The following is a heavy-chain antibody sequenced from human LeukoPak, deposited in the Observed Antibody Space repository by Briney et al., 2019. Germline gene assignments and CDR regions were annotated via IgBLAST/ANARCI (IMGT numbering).Heavy chain of an antibody. CDR1: GGSFSGYY. CDR3: AREEAWVIDN. Sequence: PPETLSLTCAVYGGSFSGYYWSWIRQPPGKGLEWIGEINHSGSTNYNPSLKSRVTISLDTSKNQFSLKLSSVTAADTAVYYCAREEAWVIDNWGRGTLVTVSS. V-gene: IGHV4-34*01. CDR2: INHSGST. D-gene: IGHD4-23*01. J-gene: IGHJ4*02.